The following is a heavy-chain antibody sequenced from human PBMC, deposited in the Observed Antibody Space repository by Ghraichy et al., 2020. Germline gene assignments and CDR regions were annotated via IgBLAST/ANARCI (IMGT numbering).Heavy chain of an antibody. CDR1: GGSFSGYY. Sequence: SETLSLTCAVYGGSFSGYYWSWIRQPPGKGLEWIGEINHSGSTNYNPSLKSRVTISVDTSKNQFSLKLSSVTAADTAVYYCAREEIYGSGSYRRDYNWFDPWGQGTMVTVSS. CDR2: INHSGST. J-gene: IGHJ5*02. V-gene: IGHV4-34*01. D-gene: IGHD3-10*01. CDR3: AREEIYGSGSYRRDYNWFDP.